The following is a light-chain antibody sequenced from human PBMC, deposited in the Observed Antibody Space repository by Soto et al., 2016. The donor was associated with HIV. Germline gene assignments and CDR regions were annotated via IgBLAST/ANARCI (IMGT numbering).Light chain of an antibody. CDR2: AAS. CDR3: QHYNTYALT. CDR1: QSISTW. J-gene: IGKJ4*01. V-gene: IGKV1-5*01. Sequence: DIQMTQSPSTLSASVGDRVTITCRASQSISTWLAWYQQKPGKAPKLLIYAASNLQSGVPSRFSGSGSGTEFTLTVSSLQPDDFATYYCQHYNTYALTFGGGTKVEIK.